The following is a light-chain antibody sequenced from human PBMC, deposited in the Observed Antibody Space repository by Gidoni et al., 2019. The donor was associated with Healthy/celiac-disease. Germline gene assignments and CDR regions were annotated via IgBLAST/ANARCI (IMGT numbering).Light chain of an antibody. V-gene: IGKV3-20*01. CDR1: QSVSSSY. Sequence: VLTQSPGTLSLSPRERATLSCRASQSVSSSYLAWYQQKPGQAPRLLIYGASSRATGIPDRFSGSGSGTDFTLTISRLEPEDFAVYYCQQYGSPYTFXQXTKLEIK. CDR3: QQYGSPYT. J-gene: IGKJ2*01. CDR2: GAS.